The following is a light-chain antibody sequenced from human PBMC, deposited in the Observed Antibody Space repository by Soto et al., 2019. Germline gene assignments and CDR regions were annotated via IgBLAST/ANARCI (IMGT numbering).Light chain of an antibody. V-gene: IGKV1-12*01. CDR3: QQANSFPLA. J-gene: IGKJ5*01. CDR2: TTS. CDR1: QGINRW. Sequence: DIQMTQSPSFMSASVGDRVTVTCRASQGINRWWAWYQQKPGKAPKLLIDTTSTLASGVPSRFSGSGSGTDFTLTISSLQPDDFATYYCQQANSFPLAFGQGTRLEIK.